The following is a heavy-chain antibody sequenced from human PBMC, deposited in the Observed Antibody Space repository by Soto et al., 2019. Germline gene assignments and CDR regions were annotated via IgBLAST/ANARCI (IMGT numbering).Heavy chain of an antibody. CDR3: ARRLYDYTNFDY. Sequence: SETLSLTCTVSGGSISSSSYYWGWIRQPPGKGLEWIGSIYYSGSTYYNPSLKSRVTISVDTSKNQFSLKLSSVTAADTAVYYCARRLYDYTNFDYWGQGTRVTVSS. CDR1: GGSISSSSYY. D-gene: IGHD4-4*01. V-gene: IGHV4-39*01. CDR2: IYYSGST. J-gene: IGHJ4*02.